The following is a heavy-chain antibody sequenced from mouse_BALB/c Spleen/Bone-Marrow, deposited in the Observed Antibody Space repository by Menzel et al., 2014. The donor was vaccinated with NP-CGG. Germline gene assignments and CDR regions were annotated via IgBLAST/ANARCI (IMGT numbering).Heavy chain of an antibody. CDR1: GYTFTSYW. J-gene: IGHJ3*01. V-gene: IGHV1-5*01. D-gene: IGHD2-2*01. CDR2: IYPGNSDT. CDR3: TRAIYYGYAWFAY. Sequence: VQLKQSGTVLARPGASVKMSCKASGYTFTSYWMHWVKQRPGQGLEWIGAIYPGNSDTSYNQKFKGKAKLTAVTSTSTAYMELSSLTNEDSAVYYCTRAIYYGYAWFAYWGQGTLVTVSA.